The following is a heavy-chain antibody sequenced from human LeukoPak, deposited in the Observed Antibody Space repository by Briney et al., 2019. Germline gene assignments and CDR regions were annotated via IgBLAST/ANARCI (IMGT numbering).Heavy chain of an antibody. J-gene: IGHJ4*02. D-gene: IGHD3-16*01. V-gene: IGHV3-21*01. CDR3: ASHAYYFDY. CDR2: ISSGFSST. CDR1: GFTFSSYS. Sequence: GGSLRLSCAASGFTFSSYSMNWARQAPGKGLEWVSSISSGFSSTDYADSVKGRFTISRDNAKNSLYLQMSSLRAEDTAVYYCASHAYYFDYWGQGSLVTVSS.